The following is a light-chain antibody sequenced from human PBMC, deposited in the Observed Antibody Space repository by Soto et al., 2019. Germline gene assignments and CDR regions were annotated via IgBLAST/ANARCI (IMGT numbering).Light chain of an antibody. CDR3: QQYMSYS. V-gene: IGKV1-39*01. Sequence: DIQMTQSPSSLSASVGDSLTITCRASQYISTYLNWYQQKPGKAPKLLIYVASNLQSGVPSRFSGSGSGTEFTLTISSLQPDDFATYYCQQYMSYSFGQGTKVDIK. J-gene: IGKJ1*01. CDR2: VAS. CDR1: QYISTY.